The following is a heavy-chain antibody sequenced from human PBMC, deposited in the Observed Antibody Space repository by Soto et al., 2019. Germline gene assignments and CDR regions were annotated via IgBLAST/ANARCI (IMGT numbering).Heavy chain of an antibody. V-gene: IGHV1-18*01. CDR3: ARDTGNFFDY. CDR2: IGPSSGNT. CDR1: GYTFTSYT. J-gene: IGHJ4*02. Sequence: ASVKVSCKASGYTFTSYTVSWVRQAPGQGLEWVGLIGPSSGNTDSARNLQGRVTMTTDTSTSTAYMELRSLRSDDTAVYYCARDTGNFFDYWGQGTLVTVSS.